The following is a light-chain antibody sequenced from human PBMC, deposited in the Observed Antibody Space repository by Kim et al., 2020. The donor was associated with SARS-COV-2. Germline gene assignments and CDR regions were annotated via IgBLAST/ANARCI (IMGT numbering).Light chain of an antibody. CDR1: QGISSD. CDR3: QQLNSYPLT. J-gene: IGKJ4*01. CDR2: AAS. V-gene: IGKV1-9*01. Sequence: ASVGDRVTITCRASQGISSDLAWYQQKTGKPPKLLIYAASALQGGVPSRFSGSGSGTDYSLTVSSLQPEDFGTYYCQQLNSYPLTFGGGTKVDIK.